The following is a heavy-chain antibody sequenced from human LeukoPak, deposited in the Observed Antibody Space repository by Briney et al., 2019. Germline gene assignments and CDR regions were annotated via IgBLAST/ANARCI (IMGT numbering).Heavy chain of an antibody. J-gene: IGHJ6*03. CDR2: IRSSSSTI. Sequence: GGSLRLSCAASGFTFSSYSMNWVRQAPGKGLEWVSYIRSSSSTIYYADSVKGRFTISRDNAKHSLYLQMNSLRAEDTAVYYCARGADSYYDFWSGYYSGYYMDVWGKGTTVTVSS. V-gene: IGHV3-48*04. D-gene: IGHD3-3*01. CDR3: ARGADSYYDFWSGYYSGYYMDV. CDR1: GFTFSSYS.